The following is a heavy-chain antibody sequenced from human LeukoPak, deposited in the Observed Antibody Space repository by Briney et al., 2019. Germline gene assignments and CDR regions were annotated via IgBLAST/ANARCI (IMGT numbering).Heavy chain of an antibody. D-gene: IGHD6-13*01. CDR1: GFTFSDYI. Sequence: GGSLRLSCAASGFTFSDYIMNWVRQAPGKGLEWVSTISGSGSSTYYADSVKGRFTISRDNSKNTLYLQMNSLRAEDTAIYYCAKRDSSNMAYFDPWGQGTLVTVSS. V-gene: IGHV3-23*01. CDR3: AKRDSSNMAYFDP. J-gene: IGHJ5*02. CDR2: ISGSGSST.